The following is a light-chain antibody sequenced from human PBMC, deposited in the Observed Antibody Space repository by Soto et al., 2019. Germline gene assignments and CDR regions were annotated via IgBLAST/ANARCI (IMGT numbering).Light chain of an antibody. Sequence: NQSLSSLSASVGDRVTIPCRASQSISSYLNWYQQKPGKAPKLLIYAASSLQSGVPSRFSGSGSGTDTMLSSSCLQPEDFATYYCQQSNRTPSFGQGTRLEIK. J-gene: IGKJ5*01. CDR3: QQSNRTPS. CDR2: AAS. V-gene: IGKV1-39*01. CDR1: QSISSY.